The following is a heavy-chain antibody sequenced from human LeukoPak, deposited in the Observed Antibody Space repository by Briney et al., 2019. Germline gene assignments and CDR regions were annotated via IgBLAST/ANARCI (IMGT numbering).Heavy chain of an antibody. CDR3: ARGINARGWFDP. CDR2: INHSGST. Sequence: ASETLSLTCAVYGGSFSGYYWSWIRQPPGKGLEWIGEINHSGSTNYNPSLKSRVTISVDTSKNQFSLKLSSVTAADTAVYYCARGINARGWFDPWGQETLVTVSS. J-gene: IGHJ5*02. CDR1: GGSFSGYY. V-gene: IGHV4-34*01.